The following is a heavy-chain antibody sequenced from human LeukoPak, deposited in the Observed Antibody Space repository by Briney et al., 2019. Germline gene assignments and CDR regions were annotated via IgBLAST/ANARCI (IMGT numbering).Heavy chain of an antibody. CDR1: GGSISSGSYY. CDR2: IYTSGST. CDR3: AKDDAWGRYKH. Sequence: NPSETLSLTCTVSGGSISSGSYYWSWIRQPAGKGLEWIGRIYTSGSTNYNPSLKSRVTISGDTSKNQFSLKLSSVTAADTAVYYCAKDDAWGRYKHWGQGTLVTVSS. V-gene: IGHV4-61*02. J-gene: IGHJ1*01. D-gene: IGHD3-16*01.